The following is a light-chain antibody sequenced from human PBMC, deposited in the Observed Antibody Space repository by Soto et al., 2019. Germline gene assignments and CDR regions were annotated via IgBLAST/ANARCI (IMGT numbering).Light chain of an antibody. CDR1: QDIRSD. CDR3: LQNNNYPLT. Sequence: AIQMTQSPSSLSASVGDRVTVTCRASQDIRSDVDWYQQKPGQAPKVLMYAASRLHSGVPSRFSGSGSGTDFILTISSLQPEDVATYYCLQNNNYPLTFGGGTKVEIK. V-gene: IGKV1-6*01. J-gene: IGKJ4*01. CDR2: AAS.